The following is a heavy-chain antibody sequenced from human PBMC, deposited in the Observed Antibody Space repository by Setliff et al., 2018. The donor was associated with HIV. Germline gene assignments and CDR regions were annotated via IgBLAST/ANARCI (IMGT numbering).Heavy chain of an antibody. D-gene: IGHD5-12*01. Sequence: SETLSLTCTVSGGSISTYYWNWIRQSPGTGLEWIGDINYRGVTYYNLSLKSRVTFSLDTSKNQFSLTLTSVTAADTAVYYCARDSNPAGSPGYEYARRGAFDLWGPGTPVTVSS. CDR1: GGSISTYY. CDR2: INYRGVT. CDR3: ARDSNPAGSPGYEYARRGAFDL. J-gene: IGHJ3*01. V-gene: IGHV4-59*01.